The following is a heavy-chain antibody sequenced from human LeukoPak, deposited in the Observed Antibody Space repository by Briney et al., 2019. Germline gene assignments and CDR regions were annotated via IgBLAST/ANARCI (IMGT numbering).Heavy chain of an antibody. V-gene: IGHV3-30-3*01. CDR3: ARLNGDYVGFDY. D-gene: IGHD4-17*01. CDR2: ISYDGSNK. CDR1: GFTFRSYV. Sequence: GGSLRLSCAASGFTFRSYVMNWVRQAPGKGLEWVAVISYDGSNKYYADSVKGRFTISRDNSKNTLYLQMNSLRAEDTAVYYCARLNGDYVGFDYWGQGTLVTVSS. J-gene: IGHJ4*02.